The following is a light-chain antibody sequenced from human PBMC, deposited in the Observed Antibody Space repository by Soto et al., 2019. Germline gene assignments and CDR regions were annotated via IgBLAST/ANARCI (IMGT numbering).Light chain of an antibody. J-gene: IGKJ1*01. CDR2: GAS. CDR1: QSVSSSY. CDR3: QQYANSRT. Sequence: EIVLTQSPGTLSLSPGERATLSCRASQSVSSSYLAWYQQKPVQAPRLLIYGASSRATGIPDRFSGSGSGTDFTLTISRLEPEDFAVYYCQQYANSRTFGQGTKVEIK. V-gene: IGKV3-20*01.